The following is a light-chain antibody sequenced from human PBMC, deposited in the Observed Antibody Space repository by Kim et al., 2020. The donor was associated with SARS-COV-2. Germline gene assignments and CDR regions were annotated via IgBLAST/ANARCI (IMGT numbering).Light chain of an antibody. J-gene: IGLJ2*01. CDR3: QAWDSSTAV. CDR1: KLGDKY. CDR2: QDS. Sequence: SVSPGQTASITCSGDKLGDKYACWYQQKPGQSPVLVIHQDSKRPSGIPERFSGSNSGNTATLTISGTQAMDEADYYCQAWDSSTAVFGGGTQLTVL. V-gene: IGLV3-1*01.